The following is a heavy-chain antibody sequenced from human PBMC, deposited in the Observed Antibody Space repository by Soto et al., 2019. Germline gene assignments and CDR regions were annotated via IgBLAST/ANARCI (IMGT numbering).Heavy chain of an antibody. CDR1: GGSFSGYY. Sequence: PSETLSLTCAVYGGSFSGYYWSWIGQPPGKGLEWIGEINHSGSTNYNPSLKSRVTISVDTSKNQFSLKLSSVTAADTAVYYCARVSGIYYYGMDVWGHGTTVTVSS. CDR2: INHSGST. J-gene: IGHJ6*02. CDR3: ARVSGIYYYGMDV. D-gene: IGHD3-10*01. V-gene: IGHV4-34*01.